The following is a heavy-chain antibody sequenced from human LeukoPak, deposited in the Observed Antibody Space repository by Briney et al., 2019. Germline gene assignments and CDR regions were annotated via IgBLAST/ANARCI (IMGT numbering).Heavy chain of an antibody. CDR2: IKQDGSEK. CDR1: GFTFSSYW. V-gene: IGHV3-7*01. J-gene: IGHJ4*02. D-gene: IGHD1-26*01. Sequence: GGSLRLSCAASGFTFSSYWISWVRQAPGKGLEWVANIKQDGSEKYYVDSAKGRFTISRDNAKNSLYLQMNSLRAEDTAVYYCARGVGASWYWGQGTLVTVSS. CDR3: ARGVGASWY.